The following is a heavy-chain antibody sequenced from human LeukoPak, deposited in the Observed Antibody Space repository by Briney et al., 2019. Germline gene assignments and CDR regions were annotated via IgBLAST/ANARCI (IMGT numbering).Heavy chain of an antibody. CDR3: ATEGGSGSYYGDDAFDM. Sequence: GGSLRLSCEASGFSFTNTWMSWAPQAPGKGLEWVGRVKSKADDGTTDYAAPVQGRFTISRDDSKNTLSLQMNSLKTEDTAVYYCATEGGSGSYYGDDAFDMWGQGTMVTVSS. CDR1: GFSFTNTW. D-gene: IGHD3-10*01. J-gene: IGHJ3*02. CDR2: VKSKADDGTT. V-gene: IGHV3-15*01.